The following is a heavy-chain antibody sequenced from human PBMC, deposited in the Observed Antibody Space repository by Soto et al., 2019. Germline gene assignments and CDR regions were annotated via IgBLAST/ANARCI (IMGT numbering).Heavy chain of an antibody. D-gene: IGHD3-22*01. CDR3: ARGGDHYYDSSGPDAFDI. J-gene: IGHJ3*02. CDR2: IYYSGST. Sequence: SETLSLTCTVSGGSISGGRFCWSWIRQHPGKGLEWIGYIYYSGSTYYNPSLKSRLTISVDTSKNQFSLKLSSVTAADTAVYYCARGGDHYYDSSGPDAFDIWGQGTMVTVSS. V-gene: IGHV4-31*03. CDR1: GGSISGGRFC.